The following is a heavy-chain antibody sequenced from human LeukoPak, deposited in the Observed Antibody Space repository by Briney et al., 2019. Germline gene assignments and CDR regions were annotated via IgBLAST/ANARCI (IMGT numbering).Heavy chain of an antibody. J-gene: IGHJ1*01. Sequence: GASVKVSCKASGYTFTGYYMHWVRQAPGQGLEWMGWINPNSGGTNYAQKFQGRVTMTRDTSISTAYMELSRLRSDDTAVYYCARDPYSSSWHRAEYFQHWGQGTLVTVSS. V-gene: IGHV1-2*02. CDR3: ARDPYSSSWHRAEYFQH. D-gene: IGHD6-13*01. CDR1: GYTFTGYY. CDR2: INPNSGGT.